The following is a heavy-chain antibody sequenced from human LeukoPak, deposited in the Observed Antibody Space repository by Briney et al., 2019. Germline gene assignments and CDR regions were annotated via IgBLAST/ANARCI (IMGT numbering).Heavy chain of an antibody. D-gene: IGHD5-24*01. V-gene: IGHV3-7*01. CDR3: ARDRGWQQFDY. J-gene: IGHJ4*02. CDR2: IKEDGSET. Sequence: GGSLRLSCAASGFTFSNSWMTWVRQAPGKGLERVANIKEDGSETYYVESVRGRFSISRDNAKNSVYLEMNSLRAEDTAVYFCARDRGWQQFDYWGQGTLVTVSS. CDR1: GFTFSNSW.